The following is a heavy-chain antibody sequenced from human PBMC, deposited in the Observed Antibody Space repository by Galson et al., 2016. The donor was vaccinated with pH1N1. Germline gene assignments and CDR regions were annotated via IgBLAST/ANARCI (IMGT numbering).Heavy chain of an antibody. CDR3: AHREVMITNAFDF. V-gene: IGHV2-5*02. CDR2: IYWDDDK. J-gene: IGHJ3*01. D-gene: IGHD3-16*01. Sequence: PALVKPTQTLTLTCTFSGFSISSNGMGVGWIRQPPGKALEWLAVIYWDDDKRYSPSLKSRLTITKDTSKNHVVLTMTNMDPMDTATYYCAHREVMITNAFDFWGQGTMVTVSS. CDR1: GFSISSNGMG.